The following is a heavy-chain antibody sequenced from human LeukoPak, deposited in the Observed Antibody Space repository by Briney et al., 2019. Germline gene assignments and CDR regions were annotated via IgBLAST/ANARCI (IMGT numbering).Heavy chain of an antibody. CDR3: ATVRIAAADNPFDY. Sequence: ASVKVSCKVSGYTLTELSMHWVRQAPGKGLEWMGGLDPEDGETIYAQKFQGRVTMTEDTSTDTAYMELSSLRSEDTAVYYCATVRIAAADNPFDYWGQGTLVTVSS. CDR1: GYTLTELS. J-gene: IGHJ4*02. V-gene: IGHV1-24*01. CDR2: LDPEDGET. D-gene: IGHD6-13*01.